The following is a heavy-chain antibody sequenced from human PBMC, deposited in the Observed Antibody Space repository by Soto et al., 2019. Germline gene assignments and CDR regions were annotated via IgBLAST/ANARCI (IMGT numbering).Heavy chain of an antibody. J-gene: IGHJ4*02. CDR2: ISGSAGST. CDR3: AKGHGDYVWHYFDY. D-gene: IGHD4-17*01. V-gene: IGHV3-23*01. Sequence: EVQLLESGGGLVQPGGSLRLSCAASGFTLSSYAMSWVRQAPGKGLEWVSSISGSAGSTYYADSLKGRFTISRDNSKNTLYVQMNSLRAEDTAVYYCAKGHGDYVWHYFDYWGQGTLVTASS. CDR1: GFTLSSYA.